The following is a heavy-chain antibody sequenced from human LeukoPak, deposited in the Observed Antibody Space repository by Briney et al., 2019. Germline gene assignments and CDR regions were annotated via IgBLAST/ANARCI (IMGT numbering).Heavy chain of an antibody. CDR1: GLTFRDAW. V-gene: IGHV3-15*01. D-gene: IGHD3-3*01. Sequence: GGSLRLSCAASGLTFRDAWMSWVRQAPGKGLEWVGRIKTKADGGTTDYAAPVKGRFTISRDDSKDTLYLQMISLKTEDTAMYYCTTGVLDLWSGTTDFWGRGTLVTVSS. CDR2: IKTKADGGTT. CDR3: TTGVLDLWSGTTDF. J-gene: IGHJ4*02.